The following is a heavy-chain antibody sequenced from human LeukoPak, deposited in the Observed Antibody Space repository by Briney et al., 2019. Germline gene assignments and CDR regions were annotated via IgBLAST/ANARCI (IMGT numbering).Heavy chain of an antibody. V-gene: IGHV4-59*08. CDR3: ARQLGYYSGWLDY. CDR2: IYYSGST. CDR1: GGSFSGYY. J-gene: IGHJ4*02. Sequence: SETLSLTCAVYGGSFSGYYWSWIRQPPGKGLEWIGYIYYSGSTNYNPSLKSRVTISVDTSKNQFSLKLSSVTAADTAVYYCARQLGYYSGWLDYWGQGTLVTVSS. D-gene: IGHD6-19*01.